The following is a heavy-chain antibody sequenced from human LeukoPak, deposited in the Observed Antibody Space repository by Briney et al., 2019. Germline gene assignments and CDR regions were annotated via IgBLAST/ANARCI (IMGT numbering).Heavy chain of an antibody. J-gene: IGHJ5*02. CDR1: GYTFTSYG. D-gene: IGHD6-19*01. V-gene: IGHV1-18*01. CDR3: ARAVVGSVAGTNNWFDP. CDR2: ISAYNGNT. Sequence: ASVKVPCKASGYTFTSYGISWVRQAPGQGLEWMGWISAYNGNTNYAQKLQGRVTMTTDTSTSTAYMELRSLRSDDTAVYYCARAVVGSVAGTNNWFDPWGQGTLVTVSS.